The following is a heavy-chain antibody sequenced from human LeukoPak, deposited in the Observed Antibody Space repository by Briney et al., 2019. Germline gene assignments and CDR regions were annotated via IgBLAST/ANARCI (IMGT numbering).Heavy chain of an antibody. Sequence: GASVKVSCKASGHTFTSYDINWVRQATGQGLEWMGWMNPNSGNTGYAQKFQGRVTMTRNTSISTAYMELSSLRSEDTAVYYCARGRVYGSGSYYIFWGQGTLVTVSS. J-gene: IGHJ4*02. CDR1: GHTFTSYD. D-gene: IGHD3-10*01. CDR2: MNPNSGNT. V-gene: IGHV1-8*01. CDR3: ARGRVYGSGSYYIF.